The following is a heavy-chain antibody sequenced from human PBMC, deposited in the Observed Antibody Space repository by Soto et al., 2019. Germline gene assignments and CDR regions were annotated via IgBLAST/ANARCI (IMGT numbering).Heavy chain of an antibody. J-gene: IGHJ5*02. CDR1: GYTFDNYG. Sequence: QVQLVQSGGEVKRPGASVKVSCKTSGYTFDNYGITWVRQAPGQPLEWLGGISLYSDGENYAQKCQGRVSIPTDTSTTTAYMQLRSLRTDDTAVYYCARVVPGAEAWFGPWGQGTLVTVSS. V-gene: IGHV1-18*01. CDR2: ISLYSDGE. D-gene: IGHD2-2*01. CDR3: ARVVPGAEAWFGP.